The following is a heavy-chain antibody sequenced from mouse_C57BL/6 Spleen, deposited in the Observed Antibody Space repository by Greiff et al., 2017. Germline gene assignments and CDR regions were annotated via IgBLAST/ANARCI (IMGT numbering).Heavy chain of an antibody. CDR2: IDPANSDT. Sequence: QVQLQQPGAELVRPGSSVKLSCKASGYTFTSYWMHWVKQRPLQGLEWIGNIDPANSDTHYNQKFKGKATLTVDKSSITAYMQLSSLTSEDSAVYFYASSYFDYWSQGTTLTVSS. CDR1: GYTFTSYW. V-gene: IGHV1-52*01. J-gene: IGHJ2*01. CDR3: ASSYFDY.